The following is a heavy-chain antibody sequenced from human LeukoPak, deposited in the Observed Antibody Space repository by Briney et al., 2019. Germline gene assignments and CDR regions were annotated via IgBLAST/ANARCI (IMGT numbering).Heavy chain of an antibody. D-gene: IGHD5-18*01. J-gene: IGHJ5*01. CDR1: GVSISSYY. Sequence: SETLSLTCTVSGVSISSYYWSWIRQHPGKGLEWIGYIYYSGNTYYNPSLKSRVTMSVDTSKNQFSLKLSSVTAADTAVYYCAKGYNYGPFDYWGHGTLVTVSS. V-gene: IGHV4-59*06. CDR2: IYYSGNT. CDR3: AKGYNYGPFDY.